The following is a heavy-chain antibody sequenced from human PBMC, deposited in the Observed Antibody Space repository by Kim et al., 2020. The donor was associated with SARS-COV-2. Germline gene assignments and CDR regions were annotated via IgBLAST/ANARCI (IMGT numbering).Heavy chain of an antibody. J-gene: IGHJ6*03. D-gene: IGHD3-22*01. V-gene: IGHV3-23*01. CDR1: GFTFSRYA. Sequence: GGSLRLSCAASGFTFSRYAMSWVRQAPGKGLNWVSGVSGSGADTYYTDSVKGRFIISRDSSRNTLYLQMNSLRADDTAVYYCVKGSGYGPSDYSYNYIDVWGKGTTVTVSS. CDR3: VKGSGYGPSDYSYNYIDV. CDR2: VSGSGADT.